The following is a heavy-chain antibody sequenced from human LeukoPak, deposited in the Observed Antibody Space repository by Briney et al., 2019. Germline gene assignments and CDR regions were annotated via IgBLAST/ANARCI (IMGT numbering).Heavy chain of an antibody. D-gene: IGHD2-15*01. CDR3: ARSGSWTYYYMDV. V-gene: IGHV3-53*01. CDR1: GFTVSSNS. J-gene: IGHJ6*03. CDR2: IYSDNT. Sequence: GGSLRLSCTVSGFTVSSNSMSWVRQAPGKGLEWVSFIYSDNTHYSDSVKGRFTISRDNSKNTLYLQMNSLRAEDTAVYYCARSGSWTYYYMDVWGKGTTVTVSS.